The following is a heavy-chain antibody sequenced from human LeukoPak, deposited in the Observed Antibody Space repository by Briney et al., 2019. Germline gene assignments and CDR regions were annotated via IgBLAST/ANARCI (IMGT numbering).Heavy chain of an antibody. CDR2: IYYSGST. CDR1: GGSISSYY. V-gene: IGHV4-59*01. D-gene: IGHD4-11*01. Sequence: SETPSLTCTVSGGSISSYYWSWIRQPPGKGLEWIGYIYYSGSTNYNPSLKSRVTISVDTSKNQFSLKLSSVTAADTAVYYCARSLYRDAFDIWGQGTMVTVSS. J-gene: IGHJ3*02. CDR3: ARSLYRDAFDI.